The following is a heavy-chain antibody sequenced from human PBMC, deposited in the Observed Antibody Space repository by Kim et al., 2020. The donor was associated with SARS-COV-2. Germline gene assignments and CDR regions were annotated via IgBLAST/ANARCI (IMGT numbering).Heavy chain of an antibody. CDR2: GST. V-gene: IGHV3-53*01. Sequence: GSTYYADSVKGRFTISRDNSKNTLYLQMNSLRDEDTAVYYCARDTAMNDYWGQGTLVTVSS. CDR3: ARDTAMNDY. D-gene: IGHD5-18*01. J-gene: IGHJ4*02.